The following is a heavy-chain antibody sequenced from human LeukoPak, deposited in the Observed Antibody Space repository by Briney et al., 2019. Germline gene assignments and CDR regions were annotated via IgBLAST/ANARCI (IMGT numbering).Heavy chain of an antibody. V-gene: IGHV3-23*01. D-gene: IGHD6-19*01. CDR1: GFTFSSYA. CDR2: ISGSGGST. Sequence: PGGSLRLSCAASGFTFSSYAMSWVRQAPGKGLEWVLAISGSGGSTYYADSVKGRLTISRDNSKNTLYLQMNSLRAEDTAVYYCAKHRRDSSGWYFDYWGQGTLVTVSS. J-gene: IGHJ4*02. CDR3: AKHRRDSSGWYFDY.